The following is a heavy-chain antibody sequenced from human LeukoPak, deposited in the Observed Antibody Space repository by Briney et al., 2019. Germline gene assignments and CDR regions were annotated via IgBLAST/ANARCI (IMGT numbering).Heavy chain of an antibody. D-gene: IGHD2-15*01. CDR3: AKDLKLGRPVDYFDY. CDR1: GFTFSSYA. CDR2: ISGSGGST. Sequence: PGGSLRLSCAASGFTFSSYAMSWVRQAPGKGLEWVSAISGSGGSTYYADSVKGRFTISRDNSKNTLYLQTNSLRAEDTAVYYCAKDLKLGRPVDYFDYWGQGTLVTVSS. V-gene: IGHV3-23*01. J-gene: IGHJ4*02.